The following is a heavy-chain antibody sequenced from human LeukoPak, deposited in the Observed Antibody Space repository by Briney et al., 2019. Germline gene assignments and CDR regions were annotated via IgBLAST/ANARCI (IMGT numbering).Heavy chain of an antibody. Sequence: GGSLRLSCAASGFTFSDYYMSWIRQAPGKGLEWVSYISSSGSTIYYADSVKGRFTISRDNSKNTLYMQMNSLRADDTAVYYCARGSKSYGDYIRSRIHYFDYWGQGTLVTVSS. CDR3: ARGSKSYGDYIRSRIHYFDY. V-gene: IGHV3-11*04. D-gene: IGHD4-17*01. CDR1: GFTFSDYY. CDR2: ISSSGSTI. J-gene: IGHJ4*02.